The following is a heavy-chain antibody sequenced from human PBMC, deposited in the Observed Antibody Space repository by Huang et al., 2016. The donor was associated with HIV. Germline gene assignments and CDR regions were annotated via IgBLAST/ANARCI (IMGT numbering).Heavy chain of an antibody. CDR1: GFTVSTNY. V-gene: IGHV3-53*01. J-gene: IGHJ4*02. CDR3: AKEGDTGAALGY. Sequence: EVQLVESGGGLIQPGGSLRLSCAASGFTVSTNYMTWVRQAPGKGLWWVSLIDSGGTTYYADSVKGRFTISRDDSENTLYLHMTSLRAGDTAVYYCAKEGDTGAALGYWGQGTLVTVS. CDR2: IDSGGTT. D-gene: IGHD2-8*02.